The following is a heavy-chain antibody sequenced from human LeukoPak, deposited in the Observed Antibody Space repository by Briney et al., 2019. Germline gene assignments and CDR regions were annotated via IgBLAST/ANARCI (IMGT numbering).Heavy chain of an antibody. CDR3: ARDRSGGTH. D-gene: IGHD6-19*01. Sequence: PGGSLRLSCAVSGFTFSSYAMTWIRQAPGKGLEWVSTSDRDGNTYYADSVTGRFTISRDNSKNTLYLQMNSLRAEDTAIYYCARDRSGGTHWGQGSLVTVSS. CDR1: GFTFSSYA. CDR2: SDRDGNT. V-gene: IGHV3-23*01. J-gene: IGHJ4*02.